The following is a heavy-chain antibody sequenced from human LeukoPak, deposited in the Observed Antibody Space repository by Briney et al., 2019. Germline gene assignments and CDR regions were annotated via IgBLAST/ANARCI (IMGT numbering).Heavy chain of an antibody. CDR2: ISAYNGNT. CDR3: ASEYCSGGSCYYGY. CDR1: GYTFTSYG. Sequence: ASVKVSCKASGYTFTSYGISWVRQARGQGLEWMGWISAYNGNTNYAQKLQGRVTMTTDTSTSTAYMELRSLRSDDTAVYYCASEYCSGGSCYYGYWGQGTLVTVSS. D-gene: IGHD2-15*01. J-gene: IGHJ4*02. V-gene: IGHV1-18*01.